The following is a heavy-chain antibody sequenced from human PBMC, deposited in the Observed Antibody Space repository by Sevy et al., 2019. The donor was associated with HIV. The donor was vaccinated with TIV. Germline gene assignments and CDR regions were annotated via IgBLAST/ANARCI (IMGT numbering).Heavy chain of an antibody. CDR3: TRGSGSHSIFDY. D-gene: IGHD3-16*01. Sequence: GGSLRLSCTASGFTFGDYCMSWVRQAPGKGLEWISFIKSKAYGGTTGNAASVKGRFTISRDDSKSIAYLQMNNLQTGDTAVYFCTRGSGSHSIFDYWGRGTLVTVSS. V-gene: IGHV3-49*04. CDR2: IKSKAYGGTT. CDR1: GFTFGDYC. J-gene: IGHJ4*02.